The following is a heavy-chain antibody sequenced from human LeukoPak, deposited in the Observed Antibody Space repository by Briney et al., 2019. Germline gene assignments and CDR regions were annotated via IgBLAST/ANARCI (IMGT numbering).Heavy chain of an antibody. CDR3: SRERSSSSDY. CDR1: GSSISTDYY. CDR2: IHHNGRI. J-gene: IGHJ4*02. V-gene: IGHV4-38-2*02. D-gene: IGHD6-6*01. Sequence: SETLSLTCAVSGSSISTDYYWGWIRQPPGEGLEWIGRIHHNGRIYYSPSLKSRATLSLDTSKNQLSLRLSSLNAADTALYFCSRERSSSSDYWGQGTLVTVSS.